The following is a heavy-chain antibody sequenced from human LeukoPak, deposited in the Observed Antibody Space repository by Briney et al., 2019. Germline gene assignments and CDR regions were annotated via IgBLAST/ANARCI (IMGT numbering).Heavy chain of an antibody. J-gene: IGHJ5*02. V-gene: IGHV1-69*06. D-gene: IGHD3-9*01. CDR3: ARDYDILTGWFDP. Sequence: GASVKVSCKASGGTFSSYAISWVRQAPGQGLEWMGGIIPIFGTANYAQKFQGRVTITADKSTSTAYMELSSPRSEDTAVYYCARDYDILTGWFDPWGQGTLVTVSS. CDR1: GGTFSSYA. CDR2: IIPIFGTA.